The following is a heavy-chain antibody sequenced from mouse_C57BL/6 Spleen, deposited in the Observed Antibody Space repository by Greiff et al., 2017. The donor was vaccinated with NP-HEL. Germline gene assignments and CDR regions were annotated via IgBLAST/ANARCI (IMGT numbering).Heavy chain of an antibody. CDR3: ARLTGTSAMDY. Sequence: VQLQQSGAELVKPGASVKLSCKASGYTFTSYWMHWVKQRPGQGLEWIGMIHPNSGSTNYNEKFKSKATLTVDKSSSTAYMQLSSLTSEDSAVYYCARLTGTSAMDYWGQGTSVTVSS. CDR2: IHPNSGST. J-gene: IGHJ4*01. D-gene: IGHD4-1*01. CDR1: GYTFTSYW. V-gene: IGHV1-64*01.